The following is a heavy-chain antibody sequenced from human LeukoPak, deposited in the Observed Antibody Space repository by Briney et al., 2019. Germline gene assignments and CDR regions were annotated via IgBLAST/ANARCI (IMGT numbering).Heavy chain of an antibody. D-gene: IGHD5-12*01. Sequence: GGSLRLSCAASGFTFSSYSMNWVRQAPGKGLEWVSSISSSSSYIYYADSVKGRFTISRDNAKNSLYLQMNSLRAEDTAVYYCARDLHSGYDSYYGMDVWGQGTTVTVSS. CDR3: ARDLHSGYDSYYGMDV. CDR1: GFTFSSYS. V-gene: IGHV3-21*01. J-gene: IGHJ6*02. CDR2: ISSSSSYI.